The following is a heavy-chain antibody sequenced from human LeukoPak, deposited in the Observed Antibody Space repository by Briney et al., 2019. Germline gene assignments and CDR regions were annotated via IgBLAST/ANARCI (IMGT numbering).Heavy chain of an antibody. CDR1: GFTFDDYA. J-gene: IGHJ4*02. CDR2: ISWNSGSI. D-gene: IGHD3-10*01. Sequence: GRSLRLSCAASGFTFDDYAMHWVRQAPGKGLEWVSGISWNSGSIGYADSVKGRFTISRDNAKNSLYLQMNSLRDEDMALYYCAKSYFSSMGLGGPFDYWGQGTLVTVSS. V-gene: IGHV3-9*03. CDR3: AKSYFSSMGLGGPFDY.